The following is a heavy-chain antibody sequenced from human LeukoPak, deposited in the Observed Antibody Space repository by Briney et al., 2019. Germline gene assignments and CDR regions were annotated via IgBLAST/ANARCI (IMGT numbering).Heavy chain of an antibody. Sequence: PGGSLRLSCAVSGFTFSSYGMHWVRQAPGKGLEWVAVISYDGSNKYYADSVKGRFTISRDNSKNTLYLQMNSLRAEDTAVYYCAKDGSGSYDDAFDIWGQGTMVTVSS. CDR3: AKDGSGSYDDAFDI. CDR2: ISYDGSNK. V-gene: IGHV3-30*18. J-gene: IGHJ3*02. D-gene: IGHD1-26*01. CDR1: GFTFSSYG.